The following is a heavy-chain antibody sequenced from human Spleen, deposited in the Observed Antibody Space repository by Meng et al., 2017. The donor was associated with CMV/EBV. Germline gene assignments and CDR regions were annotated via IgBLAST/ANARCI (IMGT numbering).Heavy chain of an antibody. CDR3: ARGSKKTGRFWSGYYSLYYYGMDV. D-gene: IGHD3-3*01. CDR2: IIPMFGTA. J-gene: IGHJ6*02. CDR1: GGTFTSYA. V-gene: IGHV1-69*05. Sequence: SVKVSCKASGGTFTSYAISWVRPAPGQGLEWMGGIIPMFGTANYAQKFQGRVTITTDESTSTAYMELSSLRSEDTAVYYCARGSKKTGRFWSGYYSLYYYGMDVWGQGTTVTVSS.